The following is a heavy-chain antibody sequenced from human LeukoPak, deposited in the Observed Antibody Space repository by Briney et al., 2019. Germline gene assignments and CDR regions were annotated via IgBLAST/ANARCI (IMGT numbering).Heavy chain of an antibody. CDR1: GGSISTYY. J-gene: IGHJ4*02. CDR3: AASYYYYGSGPRPYYFDF. V-gene: IGHV4-59*08. D-gene: IGHD3-22*01. CDR2: IYYSGST. Sequence: PSETLSLTCTVSGGSISTYYWSWIRQPPGKGLEWIGYIYYSGSTNYNPSLKSRVTISVDTSKNQFSLRLSSVTAADTAVYYCAASYYYYGSGPRPYYFDFWGQGTLVTVSS.